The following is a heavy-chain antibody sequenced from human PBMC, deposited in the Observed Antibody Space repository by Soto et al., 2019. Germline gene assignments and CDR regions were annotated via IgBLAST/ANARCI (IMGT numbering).Heavy chain of an antibody. Sequence: SVPLSLTCTVGDGSICSYSWSWIRQPPGKGLEWIGYIYYSGGTNYNPSLKSRVTISVDTSKNQFSLKLSSVTAADTAVYYCARVYGDYLDYWGQGTLVTV. CDR1: DGSICSYS. D-gene: IGHD4-17*01. J-gene: IGHJ4*02. CDR2: IYYSGGT. V-gene: IGHV4-59*01. CDR3: ARVYGDYLDY.